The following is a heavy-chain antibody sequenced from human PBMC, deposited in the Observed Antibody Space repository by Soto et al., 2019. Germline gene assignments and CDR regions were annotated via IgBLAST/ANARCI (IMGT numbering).Heavy chain of an antibody. CDR2: IYHSGST. V-gene: IGHV4-30-2*01. Sequence: SETLSLTCAVSGGSISSGRYSWSWIRQPPGKGLEWIGYIYHSGSTYYNPSLKSRVTISVDRSKNQFSLKLSSVTAADTSVYYCARAYCSSTSCFNWFDPWGQGTLVTVSS. D-gene: IGHD2-2*01. CDR3: ARAYCSSTSCFNWFDP. J-gene: IGHJ5*02. CDR1: GGSISSGRYS.